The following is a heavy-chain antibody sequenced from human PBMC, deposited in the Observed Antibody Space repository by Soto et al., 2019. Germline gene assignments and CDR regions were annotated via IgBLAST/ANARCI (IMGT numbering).Heavy chain of an antibody. D-gene: IGHD4-17*01. Sequence: LCHTKTADDGFFVSYCELLIRQPPGKGLEWIGEINHSGSTNYNPSLKSRVTISVDTSKNQFSLKLSSVTAADTAVYYCARGPPYGTEVGVDYWGQGTLVT. CDR1: DGFFVSYC. CDR3: ARGPPYGTEVGVDY. J-gene: IGHJ4*02. CDR2: INHSGST. V-gene: IGHV4-34*01.